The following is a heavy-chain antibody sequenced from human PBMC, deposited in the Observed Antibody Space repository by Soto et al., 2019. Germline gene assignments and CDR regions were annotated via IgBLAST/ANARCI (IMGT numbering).Heavy chain of an antibody. Sequence: ASVKVSCKASGYTFTSYGISWVRQAPGQVLEWMGWISAYNGNTNYAQKLQGRVTMTTDTSTSTAYMELRSLRSDDTAVYYCARGKCGGDCIEGDAFDIWGQGTMVTVSS. CDR2: ISAYNGNT. CDR3: ARGKCGGDCIEGDAFDI. D-gene: IGHD2-21*01. J-gene: IGHJ3*02. V-gene: IGHV1-18*01. CDR1: GYTFTSYG.